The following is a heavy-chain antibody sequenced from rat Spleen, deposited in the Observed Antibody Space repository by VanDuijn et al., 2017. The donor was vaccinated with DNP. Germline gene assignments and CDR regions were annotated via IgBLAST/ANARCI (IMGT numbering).Heavy chain of an antibody. CDR3: ARRDYPVPAY. CDR2: IIYDGSHA. D-gene: IGHD1-4*01. J-gene: IGHJ3*01. V-gene: IGHV5-17*01. CDR1: GFTFSDSA. Sequence: EVQLVESGGGVVQPGKSLKLSCAASGFTFSDSAMAWVRQSPKMGLEWVATIIYDGSHAFYRDSVQGRFTISRDNAKSTLFLQMDSLRSEDTATYHCARRDYPVPAYWGQGTLVTVSS.